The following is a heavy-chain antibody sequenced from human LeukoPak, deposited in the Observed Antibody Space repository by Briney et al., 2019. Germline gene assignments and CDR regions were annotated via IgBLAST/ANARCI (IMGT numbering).Heavy chain of an antibody. CDR2: INHSGST. CDR1: GGSFSGYY. CDR3: ARGPYSYDSSGAFDI. J-gene: IGHJ3*02. D-gene: IGHD3-22*01. V-gene: IGHV4-34*01. Sequence: PSETLSLTCAVYGGSFSGYYWSWIRQPPGKGLEWIGEINHSGSTTYNPSLKSRVTISLDTSKNQYSLKLSSVTAADTAVHFCARGPYSYDSSGAFDIWGQGTMVTVSS.